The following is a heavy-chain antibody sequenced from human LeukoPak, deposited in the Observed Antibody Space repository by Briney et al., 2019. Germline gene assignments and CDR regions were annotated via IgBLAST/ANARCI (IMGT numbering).Heavy chain of an antibody. Sequence: GGSLRLSCVTSGFSFSIYGMHWVRQAPGKGLEWVAFIKYHGNNKYYADSVKGRFTISRDNSKNTLYLQMNSLRPEDTAVYYCARDLGVPAALDFWGQGTLVTVSS. D-gene: IGHD2-2*01. V-gene: IGHV3-30*02. CDR2: IKYHGNNK. CDR1: GFSFSIYG. J-gene: IGHJ4*02. CDR3: ARDLGVPAALDF.